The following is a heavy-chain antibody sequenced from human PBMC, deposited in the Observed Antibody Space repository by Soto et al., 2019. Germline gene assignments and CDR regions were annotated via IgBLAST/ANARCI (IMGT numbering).Heavy chain of an antibody. Sequence: GGSLRLSCAAPGFTFDDYAMHWVRQAPGKDLEWVSGISWNSGSIGYADSVKGRFTISRDNAKNSLYLQMNSLRAEDTALYYCAKVLVVVAATFGAFDIWGQGTMVTVSS. J-gene: IGHJ3*02. CDR1: GFTFDDYA. V-gene: IGHV3-9*01. D-gene: IGHD2-15*01. CDR3: AKVLVVVAATFGAFDI. CDR2: ISWNSGSI.